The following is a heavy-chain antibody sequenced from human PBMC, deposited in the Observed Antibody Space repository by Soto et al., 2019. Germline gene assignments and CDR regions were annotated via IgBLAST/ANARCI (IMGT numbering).Heavy chain of an antibody. Sequence: GGSLRLSCAASGFTFSSYSMNWVRHAPGKGLEWVSSISSSSSYIYYADSVKCRFTITRNNAKNSLYLQMNSLSAEDTDVYYCARRRCSGGSCSSGIGWFDPWGQGTLVTVSS. J-gene: IGHJ5*02. CDR3: ARRRCSGGSCSSGIGWFDP. V-gene: IGHV3-21*01. CDR2: ISSSSSYI. D-gene: IGHD2-15*01. CDR1: GFTFSSYS.